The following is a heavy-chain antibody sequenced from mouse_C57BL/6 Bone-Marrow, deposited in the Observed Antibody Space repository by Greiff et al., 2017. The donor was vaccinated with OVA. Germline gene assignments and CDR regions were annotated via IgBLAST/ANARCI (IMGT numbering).Heavy chain of an antibody. CDR1: GYTFTSYW. CDR3: ARWGTTVVEGYYFDY. CDR2: IDPSDSYT. J-gene: IGHJ2*01. Sequence: VQLQQPGAELVRPGTSVKLSCKASGYTFTSYWMHWVKQRPGQGLEWIGVIDPSDSYTNYNQKFKGKATLTVDTSSSTAYMQLSSLTSEDSAVYYCARWGTTVVEGYYFDYWGQGTTLTVSS. D-gene: IGHD1-1*01. V-gene: IGHV1-59*01.